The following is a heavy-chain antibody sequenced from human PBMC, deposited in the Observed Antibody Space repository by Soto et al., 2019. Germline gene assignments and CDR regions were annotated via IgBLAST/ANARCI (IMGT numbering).Heavy chain of an antibody. CDR2: ISAYNGNT. V-gene: IGHV1-18*01. CDR1: GYTFTSYG. CDR3: ARDGNLGYCSGGSCYNGERWFDP. J-gene: IGHJ5*02. D-gene: IGHD2-15*01. Sequence: ASVKVSCKASGYTFTSYGISWLRQAPGHGLEWMGWISAYNGNTNYAQKLQGRVTMTTDTSTSTAYMELRSLRSDDTAVYYCARDGNLGYCSGGSCYNGERWFDPWGQGTLVTVSS.